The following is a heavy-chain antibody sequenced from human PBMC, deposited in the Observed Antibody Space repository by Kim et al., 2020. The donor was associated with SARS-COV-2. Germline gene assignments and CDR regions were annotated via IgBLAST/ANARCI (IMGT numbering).Heavy chain of an antibody. D-gene: IGHD2-15*01. CDR2: QGAYNGRT. V-gene: IGHV1-18*04. CDR1: GYLFNNYG. Sequence: ASVKVSCKTSGYLFNNYGVTWVRQAPGRGLEWMGWQGAYNGRTKSSEKFQGRVALTADKSKSTAYMELENLTIYDTAVYFCARDEGGGSTLSPGFDYWGQATLVTVSS. CDR3: ARDEGGGSTLSPGFDY. J-gene: IGHJ4*02.